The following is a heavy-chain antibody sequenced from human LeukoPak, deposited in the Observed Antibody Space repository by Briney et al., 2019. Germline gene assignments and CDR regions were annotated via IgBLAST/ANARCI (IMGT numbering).Heavy chain of an antibody. CDR1: GYTFTSYY. CDR2: INPSDGTT. J-gene: IGHJ4*02. CDR3: ERAIVRTGYSWDFDY. Sequence: ASVKVSCKASGYTFTSYYMHWVRQAPGQGLEWMGIINPSDGTTYYAQKFRGRVTMTRDTSTSTVYMDLSNLRPEDTAVYYCERAIVRTGYSWDFDYWGQGTLVTVSS. V-gene: IGHV1-46*01. D-gene: IGHD5-18*01.